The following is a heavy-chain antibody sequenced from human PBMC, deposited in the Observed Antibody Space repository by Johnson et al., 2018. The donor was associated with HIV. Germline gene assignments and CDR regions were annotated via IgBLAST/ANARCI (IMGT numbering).Heavy chain of an antibody. V-gene: IGHV3-30*04. D-gene: IGHD6-13*01. CDR1: GFTFSSYA. CDR2: ISYDGSNK. Sequence: QMLLVESGGGVVQPGRSLRLSCAASGFTFSSYAMHWVRQAPGKGLAWVAVISYDGSNKYYADSVKGRFTISRDNSKNTLYLQMNSLRAEDTAVYYCALLRGAAGDDAFDIWGQGTMVTVSS. CDR3: ALLRGAAGDDAFDI. J-gene: IGHJ3*02.